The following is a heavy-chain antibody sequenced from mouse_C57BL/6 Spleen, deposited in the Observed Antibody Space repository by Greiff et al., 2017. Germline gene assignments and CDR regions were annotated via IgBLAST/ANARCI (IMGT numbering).Heavy chain of an antibody. J-gene: IGHJ4*01. CDR3: ARGRSMMVTTGAMDY. Sequence: EVQLQQSGPELVKPGASVKISCKASGYTFTDYYMNWVKQSHGKSLEWIGDINPNNGGTSYNQKFKGKATLTVDKSSSTAYMELRSLTSEDSAVYYCARGRSMMVTTGAMDYWGQGTSVTVSS. V-gene: IGHV1-26*01. D-gene: IGHD2-3*01. CDR2: INPNNGGT. CDR1: GYTFTDYY.